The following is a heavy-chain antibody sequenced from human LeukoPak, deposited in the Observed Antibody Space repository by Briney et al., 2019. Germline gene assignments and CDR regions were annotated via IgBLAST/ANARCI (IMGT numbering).Heavy chain of an antibody. V-gene: IGHV3-11*06. CDR3: ARDQRDYYDSSGNGYFQH. Sequence: GGSLRLSCAASGFTFSDYYMSWIRQAPGKGLEWVSYISCSSSYTNYADSVKGRFTISRDNAKNSLYLQMNSLRAEDTAVYYCARDQRDYYDSSGNGYFQHWGQGTLVTLSS. J-gene: IGHJ1*01. CDR2: ISCSSSYT. D-gene: IGHD3-22*01. CDR1: GFTFSDYY.